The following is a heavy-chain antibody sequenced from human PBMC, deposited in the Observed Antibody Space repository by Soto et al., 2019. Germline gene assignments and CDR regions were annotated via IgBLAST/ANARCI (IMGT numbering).Heavy chain of an antibody. J-gene: IGHJ6*02. CDR1: GFTFSSYA. CDR2: ICGSGGSA. V-gene: IGHV3-23*01. Sequence: PGGSLRLSCAASGFTFSSYAMSWVRQAPGKGLEWVSAICGSGGSAYYADSVKGRFTISRDNSKNTLYLQMNSLRAEDTAVYYCAKDPRGYSYGWPLSPKPYYYYGMDVWGQGTTVTVS. CDR3: AKDPRGYSYGWPLSPKPYYYYGMDV. D-gene: IGHD5-18*01.